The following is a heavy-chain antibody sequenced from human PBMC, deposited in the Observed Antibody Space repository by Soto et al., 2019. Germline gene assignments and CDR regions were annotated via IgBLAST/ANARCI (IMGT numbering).Heavy chain of an antibody. D-gene: IGHD1-1*01. CDR2: IYYTGST. CDR1: GGSITSGSYY. V-gene: IGHV4-31*03. Sequence: QVHLQESGPGLVKPSQTLSLTCTVSGGSITSGSYYWGLIRQFPGEGLEWIGYIYYTGSTYSNPSLKSRVSMSVDTSKNQFSLRLTSVTAADTAVYYCVRWIYSNWTPNWFDPWGQGTLVTVSS. J-gene: IGHJ5*02. CDR3: VRWIYSNWTPNWFDP.